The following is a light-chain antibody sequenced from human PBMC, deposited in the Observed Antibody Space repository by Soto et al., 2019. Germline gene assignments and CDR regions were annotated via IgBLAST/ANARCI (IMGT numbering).Light chain of an antibody. Sequence: EIVLTQSPGTLSLSAGERATLSCRASQSVPSSYLAWYQQRRGQAPRLLIYDASIRATGIPDRFSGSESGTYFTLTISSLEPEDFAVYYCHQYAWSPLTFGQGTRLEIK. CDR2: DAS. CDR1: QSVPSSY. CDR3: HQYAWSPLT. V-gene: IGKV3-20*01. J-gene: IGKJ5*01.